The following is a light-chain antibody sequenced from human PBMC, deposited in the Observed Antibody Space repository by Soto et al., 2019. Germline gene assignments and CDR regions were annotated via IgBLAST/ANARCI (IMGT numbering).Light chain of an antibody. CDR2: GAS. CDR1: QSVDSTF. Sequence: EIVLTQSPGSLSLSPGQRATLSCRASQSVDSTFFAWYQKKPGQAPRLLIYGASKRDTAVPDRFSGSGSGTDFTLTSSRLEPEDLAVYYCQQYMSSVTFGQGTKVEI. CDR3: QQYMSSVT. V-gene: IGKV3-20*01. J-gene: IGKJ1*01.